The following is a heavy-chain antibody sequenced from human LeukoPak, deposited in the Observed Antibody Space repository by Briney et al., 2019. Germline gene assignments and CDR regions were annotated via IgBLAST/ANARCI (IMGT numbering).Heavy chain of an antibody. CDR1: GFTFSSYS. CDR2: ISSSSSYI. Sequence: PGGSLRLSCAASGFTFSSYSMNWVRQAPGKGLEWVSSISSSSSYIYYADSVKGRFTISRDNAKNSLYLQMNSLRAEDTAVYYCARGRQYWSGYLTEGEGWFDPWGQGTLVTVSS. D-gene: IGHD3-3*01. CDR3: ARGRQYWSGYLTEGEGWFDP. V-gene: IGHV3-21*01. J-gene: IGHJ5*02.